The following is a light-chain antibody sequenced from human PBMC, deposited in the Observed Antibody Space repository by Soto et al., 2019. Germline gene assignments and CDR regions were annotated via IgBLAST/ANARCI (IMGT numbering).Light chain of an antibody. CDR3: QSYDNSLSAGV. Sequence: QSALTQPPSVSGAPGQRVTISCTGSSSNIGAGYDVHWYQQLPGTAPKLLIYGNNNRPSGVPDRFSGSKSGTSASLAISGLRPEDEADYYCQSYDNSLSAGVFGGGTKLTVL. CDR2: GNN. V-gene: IGLV1-40*01. CDR1: SSNIGAGYD. J-gene: IGLJ3*02.